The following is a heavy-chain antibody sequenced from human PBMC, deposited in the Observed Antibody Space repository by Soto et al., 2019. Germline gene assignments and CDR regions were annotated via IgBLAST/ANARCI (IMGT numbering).Heavy chain of an antibody. CDR1: GFSLSTSGVG. Sequence: QITLKESGPTLVKPTQTLTLTCTFSGFSLSTSGVGVGWIRQPPGKALEWLALIYWDGDKRYSPSLQSRLTIAKDISKNQVVLTMTNMEPVDTATYYCAHRGYYHYGTDVWGQGTTVTVSS. J-gene: IGHJ6*02. CDR3: AHRGYYHYGTDV. V-gene: IGHV2-5*02. CDR2: IYWDGDK.